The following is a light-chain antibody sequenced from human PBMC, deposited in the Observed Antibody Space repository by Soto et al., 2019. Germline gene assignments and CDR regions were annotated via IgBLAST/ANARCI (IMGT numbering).Light chain of an antibody. J-gene: IGKJ1*01. CDR2: GAS. Sequence: VLTQFPVTLSLSPGERATLSCRASQSLHSNLAWYQQKPGQAPRLLIYGASTRATGIPARFSGSGSGTEFTLTISSLQSEDFAVYYCQQYDGWPPWTFGQGTKVDIK. CDR1: QSLHSN. CDR3: QQYDGWPPWT. V-gene: IGKV3-15*01.